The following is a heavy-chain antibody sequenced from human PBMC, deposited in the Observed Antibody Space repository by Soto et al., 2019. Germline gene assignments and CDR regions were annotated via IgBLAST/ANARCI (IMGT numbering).Heavy chain of an antibody. CDR2: INHSGST. Sequence: PSETLSLTCAVYGGSFSGYYLSWIRQPPGKGLEWIGEINHSGSTNYNPSLKSRVTISVDTSKNQFSLKLSSVTAADTAVYYCARALVGATSSYYFDYWGQGTLVTVSS. CDR3: ARALVGATSSYYFDY. CDR1: GGSFSGYY. J-gene: IGHJ4*02. D-gene: IGHD1-26*01. V-gene: IGHV4-34*01.